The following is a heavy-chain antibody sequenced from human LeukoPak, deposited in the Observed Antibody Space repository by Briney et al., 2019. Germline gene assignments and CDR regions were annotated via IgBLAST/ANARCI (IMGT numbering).Heavy chain of an antibody. CDR1: GFTLSNYW. J-gene: IGHJ4*02. CDR2: INSDGSST. CDR3: ATEGALGKYSSFDY. V-gene: IGHV3-74*01. Sequence: GGSLRLSCAASGFTLSNYWMHWVRHAPGKGLVWVSRINSDGSSTIYADSVKGRFTISRDNAKNTLYLQMNSLRAEDTAVYYCATEGALGKYSSFDYWGQGTLVTVSS. D-gene: IGHD5-18*01.